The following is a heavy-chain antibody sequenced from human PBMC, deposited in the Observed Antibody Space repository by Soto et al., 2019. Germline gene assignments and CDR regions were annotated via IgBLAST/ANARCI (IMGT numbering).Heavy chain of an antibody. Sequence: GGSLRLSCAASGFTFSSYSMNWVRQAPGKGLEWVSSISSSSYIYYADSVKGRFTISRDNAKNSLYLQMNSLRAEDTAVYYCARDPSSLIAVGYDYWGQGTLVTVSS. J-gene: IGHJ4*02. D-gene: IGHD6-19*01. CDR3: ARDPSSLIAVGYDY. CDR2: ISSSSYI. V-gene: IGHV3-21*01. CDR1: GFTFSSYS.